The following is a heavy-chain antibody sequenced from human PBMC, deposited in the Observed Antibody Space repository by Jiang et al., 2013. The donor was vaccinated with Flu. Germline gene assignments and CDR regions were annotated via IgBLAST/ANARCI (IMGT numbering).Heavy chain of an antibody. D-gene: IGHD3-10*01. Sequence: GAEVKKPGSSVKVSCKASGGTFSSYAISWVRQAPGQGLEWMGGIIPILGIANYAQKFQGRVTITADKSTSTAYMELSSLRSEDTAVYYCANLPFGELQLYYYGMDVWGQGTTVTVSS. V-gene: IGHV1-69*10. CDR1: GGTFSSYA. CDR3: ANLPFGELQLYYYGMDV. J-gene: IGHJ6*02. CDR2: IIPILGIA.